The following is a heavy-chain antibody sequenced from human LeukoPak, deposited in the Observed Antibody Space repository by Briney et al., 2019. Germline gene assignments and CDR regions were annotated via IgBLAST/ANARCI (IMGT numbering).Heavy chain of an antibody. Sequence: ASVKVSCKASGYTFTGYYMHWVRQAPGQGLEWMGRINPNSGGTNYAQKFQGRVTMTRDTSISTAYMELSRLRYDDTAVYYCASAIYDFWSWAFDIWGQGTMVTVSS. CDR2: INPNSGGT. CDR3: ASAIYDFWSWAFDI. V-gene: IGHV1-2*06. D-gene: IGHD3-3*01. J-gene: IGHJ3*02. CDR1: GYTFTGYY.